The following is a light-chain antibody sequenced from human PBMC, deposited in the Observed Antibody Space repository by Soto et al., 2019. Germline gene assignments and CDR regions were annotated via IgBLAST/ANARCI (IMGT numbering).Light chain of an antibody. Sequence: AIQMTQSPSSLSASVGDRVTITCRASQDIRNDLAWYQQKPGKAPKLLIYAASSLQSGVSSRFSGSGSGTAFTLTISSLQPADFATYYCQQGYSIPPSTFGQGTKLEIK. V-gene: IGKV1-6*01. CDR3: QQGYSIPPST. CDR2: AAS. CDR1: QDIRND. J-gene: IGKJ2*01.